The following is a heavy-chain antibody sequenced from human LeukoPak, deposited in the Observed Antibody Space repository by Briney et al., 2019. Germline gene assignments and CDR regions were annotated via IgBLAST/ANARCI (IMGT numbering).Heavy chain of an antibody. V-gene: IGHV4-30-2*01. D-gene: IGHD3/OR15-3a*01. CDR1: SGSISSGAYF. CDR3: ARSGDPLGWFFDY. J-gene: IGHJ4*02. CDR2: IYHSGRT. Sequence: SETLSLTCTVSSGSISSGAYFWGWIRQAPGRGLEWIGYIYHSGRTYYNPSLKSRVIISLDRPNNQFSLKLSSVTAADTAVYYCARSGDPLGWFFDYWGQGTLVTVSS.